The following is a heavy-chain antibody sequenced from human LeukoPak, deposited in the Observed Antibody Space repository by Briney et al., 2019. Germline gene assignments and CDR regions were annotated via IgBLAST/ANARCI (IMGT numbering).Heavy chain of an antibody. Sequence: PGGSLRLSCVASEFNFFSYGMQWVRQAPGKGLEWVSYISSSSSTMYYADSVKGRFTISRDNAKNSLYLQMNSLRAEDTAVYYCARDLFFIYGSGSYYNGWGQGTLVTVSS. D-gene: IGHD3-10*01. CDR3: ARDLFFIYGSGSYYNG. V-gene: IGHV3-48*01. CDR1: EFNFFSYG. CDR2: ISSSSSTM. J-gene: IGHJ4*02.